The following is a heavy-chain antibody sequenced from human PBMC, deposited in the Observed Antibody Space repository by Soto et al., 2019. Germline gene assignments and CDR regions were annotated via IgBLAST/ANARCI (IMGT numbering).Heavy chain of an antibody. D-gene: IGHD3-3*01. V-gene: IGHV1-24*01. J-gene: IGHJ4*02. Sequence: ASVKVSCKVSGYTLTELSMRWVRQAPGKGLEWMGGFDPEDGETIYAQEFQGRVTMTEDTSTDTAYMEVSSLRSEDTAVYYRATTSYDFWSGPRGYFDYWGQGTLVTVSS. CDR3: ATTSYDFWSGPRGYFDY. CDR2: FDPEDGET. CDR1: GYTLTELS.